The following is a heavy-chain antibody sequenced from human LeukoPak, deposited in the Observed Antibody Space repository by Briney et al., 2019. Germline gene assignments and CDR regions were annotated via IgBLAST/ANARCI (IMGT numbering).Heavy chain of an antibody. CDR3: ARHGRGSRSPNAFDI. CDR1: GYSFTDYW. Sequence: GESLKISCKGSGYSFTDYWIGWVRHMPGEGLQWIGISYPGDSDIRYSPSFQGQVTISADKSIITAYLQWSSLKASDTAMYYCARHGRGSRSPNAFDIWGQGTMVSVSS. V-gene: IGHV5-51*01. J-gene: IGHJ3*02. CDR2: SYPGDSDI. D-gene: IGHD3-10*01.